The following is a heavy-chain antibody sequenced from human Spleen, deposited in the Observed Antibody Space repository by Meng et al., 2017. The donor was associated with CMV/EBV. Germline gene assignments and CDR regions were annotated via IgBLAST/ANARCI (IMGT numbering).Heavy chain of an antibody. CDR2: IHPGDSDT. CDR3: ARLNYYDSSGYGPFDY. V-gene: IGHV5-51*01. CDR1: GYSFTTYW. Sequence: GESLKISCKGSGYSFTTYWIGWVRQRPGKGLEWMGLIHPGDSDTRYSPSFQGQVTISADKSISTAYLQWRSLKASHTAMYYCARLNYYDSSGYGPFDYWGQGTLVTVSS. J-gene: IGHJ4*02. D-gene: IGHD3-22*01.